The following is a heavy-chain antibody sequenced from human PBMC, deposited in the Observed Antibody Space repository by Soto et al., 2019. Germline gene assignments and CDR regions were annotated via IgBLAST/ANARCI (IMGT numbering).Heavy chain of an antibody. CDR2: MDYSGT. Sequence: SETLSLPCTVSGASISSYYWSWVRQPPGKGLEWIGYMDYSGTKNNPSLKSRVTLSMDTSKNQFSLKLSSVTAADTAVYYCARDQPGSQVWDRACDIWGQGTRVTVSS. V-gene: IGHV4-59*01. CDR1: GASISSYY. D-gene: IGHD1-26*01. CDR3: ARDQPGSQVWDRACDI. J-gene: IGHJ3*02.